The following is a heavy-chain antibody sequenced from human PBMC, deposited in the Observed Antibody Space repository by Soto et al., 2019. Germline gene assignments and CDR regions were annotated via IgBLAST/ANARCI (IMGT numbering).Heavy chain of an antibody. D-gene: IGHD3-16*02. CDR3: ARDELYDYVWGSYRPYGMDV. J-gene: IGHJ6*02. Sequence: QVQLVQSGAEVKKPGSSVKVSCKASGGTFSSYAISWVRQAPGQGLEWMGGIIPIFGTANYAQKFQGRVTITADESTSTAYRERSSLRAEDTAVYYCARDELYDYVWGSYRPYGMDVWGQGTTVTVSS. V-gene: IGHV1-69*01. CDR2: IIPIFGTA. CDR1: GGTFSSYA.